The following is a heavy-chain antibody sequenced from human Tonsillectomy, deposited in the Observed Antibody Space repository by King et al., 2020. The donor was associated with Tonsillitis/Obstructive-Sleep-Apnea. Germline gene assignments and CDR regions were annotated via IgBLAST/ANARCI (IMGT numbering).Heavy chain of an antibody. Sequence: VQLVESGGGLVKPGGSLRLSCAASGFTFSSYSMNWVRQAPGKGLEWVSSISSSSSYIYYADSVKGRVTISRDNAKNSLYLQRNSLRAEDTAVYYCAREPPNYDILTGYYPNCFDYWGQGTLVTVSS. CDR1: GFTFSSYS. CDR2: ISSSSSYI. CDR3: AREPPNYDILTGYYPNCFDY. V-gene: IGHV3-21*01. J-gene: IGHJ4*02. D-gene: IGHD3-9*01.